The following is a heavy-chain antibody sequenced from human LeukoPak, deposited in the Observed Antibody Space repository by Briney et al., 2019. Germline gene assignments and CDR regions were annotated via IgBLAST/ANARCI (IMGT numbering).Heavy chain of an antibody. Sequence: GGSLRLSCAASGFTVSSNYMSWVRQAPGKGLEWVSVIYSGGSTYYADSVKGRFTISRDNSKNTLYLQMNSLRAEDTAVYYCARAVEMATIFDYWGQGTLVTVSS. J-gene: IGHJ4*02. V-gene: IGHV3-53*01. CDR1: GFTVSSNY. CDR2: IYSGGST. D-gene: IGHD5-24*01. CDR3: ARAVEMATIFDY.